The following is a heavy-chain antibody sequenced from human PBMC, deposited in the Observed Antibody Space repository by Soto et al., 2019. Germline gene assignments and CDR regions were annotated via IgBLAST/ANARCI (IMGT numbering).Heavy chain of an antibody. Sequence: GGSLRLSCAASGFTFSSYWMHWVRTAPGKGLVWVSRINSDGSSTSYADSVKGRFTISRDNAKNTLYLQMNSLRAEDTAVYYCARDGGAIAARLSGSYYYYYYMDVWGKGTTVTVSS. V-gene: IGHV3-74*01. CDR3: ARDGGAIAARLSGSYYYYYYMDV. J-gene: IGHJ6*03. CDR1: GFTFSSYW. D-gene: IGHD6-6*01. CDR2: INSDGSST.